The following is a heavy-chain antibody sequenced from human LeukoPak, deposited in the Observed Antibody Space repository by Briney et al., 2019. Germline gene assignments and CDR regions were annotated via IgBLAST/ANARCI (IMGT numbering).Heavy chain of an antibody. D-gene: IGHD3-22*01. V-gene: IGHV3-7*01. CDR2: IKEDGSDK. Sequence: GGSLRLSCAASGFTFSSYWMSWVRQAPGKGLEWVANIKEDGSDKYYVDSVKGRFTISRDNTRKSLYLQMNSLRDEDTAVYYCARDWMTSSYDSSGLRTNEGYFDYWGQGTLVTVSS. J-gene: IGHJ4*02. CDR3: ARDWMTSSYDSSGLRTNEGYFDY. CDR1: GFTFSSYW.